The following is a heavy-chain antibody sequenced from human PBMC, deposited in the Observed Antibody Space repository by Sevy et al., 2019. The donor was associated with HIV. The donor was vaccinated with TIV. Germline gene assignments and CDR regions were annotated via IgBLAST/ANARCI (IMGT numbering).Heavy chain of an antibody. CDR1: GFTFDDYA. Sequence: GGSLRLSCAASGFTFDDYAMHWVRQAPGKGLEWVSGINWNSGSMGYADSVKGRFTISRDNAKYFLYLQMNSLRAEDTALYYCAKARFGVYLKYPYFEYWGQGTLVTVSS. V-gene: IGHV3-9*01. D-gene: IGHD3-10*01. CDR3: AKARFGVYLKYPYFEY. CDR2: INWNSGSM. J-gene: IGHJ4*02.